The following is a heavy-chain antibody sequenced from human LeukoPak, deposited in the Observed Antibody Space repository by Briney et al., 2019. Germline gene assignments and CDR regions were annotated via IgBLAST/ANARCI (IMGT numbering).Heavy chain of an antibody. D-gene: IGHD3-10*01. CDR2: IKEDGSEK. Sequence: GGSLRLSCAASGFSFSTYWMSWVRQAPGKGLEWVANIKEDGSEKYYVDSVKGRFTISRDNAKNSPNLQMNSLRAEDTAVYYCARTSASGRLPAALWGQGTLVTVSS. V-gene: IGHV3-7*01. CDR1: GFSFSTYW. J-gene: IGHJ4*02. CDR3: ARTSASGRLPAAL.